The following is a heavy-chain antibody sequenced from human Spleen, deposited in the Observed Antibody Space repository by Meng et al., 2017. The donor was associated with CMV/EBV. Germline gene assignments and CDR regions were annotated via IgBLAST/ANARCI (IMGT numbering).Heavy chain of an antibody. CDR2: IYYSGST. CDR1: GGSISSGGYY. Sequence: VSGGSISSGGYYWSWIRQHPGKGLEWIGYIYYSGSTYYNPSLKSRVTISVDTSKNQFSLKLSSVTAADTAVYYCARKEMATINSFDYWGQGTLVTVSS. V-gene: IGHV4-31*02. J-gene: IGHJ4*02. CDR3: ARKEMATINSFDY. D-gene: IGHD5-24*01.